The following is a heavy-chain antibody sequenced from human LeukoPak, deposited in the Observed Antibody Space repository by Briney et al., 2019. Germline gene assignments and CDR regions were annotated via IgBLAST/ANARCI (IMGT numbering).Heavy chain of an antibody. V-gene: IGHV3-23*01. CDR3: AKYVGPSGSNYYGLDV. CDR2: VSASGGST. D-gene: IGHD1-26*01. J-gene: IGHJ6*02. Sequence: GGSLRLSCVVSGFTFSSYAMNWVRQAPGKGLEWVSGVSASGGSTYYTNSVKGRFTISRDNSKNTLFMQVNSLRDEDTALYYCAKYVGPSGSNYYGLDVWGQGTAVTVSS. CDR1: GFTFSSYA.